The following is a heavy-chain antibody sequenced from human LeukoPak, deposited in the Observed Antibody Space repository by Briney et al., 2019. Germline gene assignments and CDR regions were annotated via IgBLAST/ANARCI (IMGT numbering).Heavy chain of an antibody. Sequence: ETLSLTCTVSGYSISSDYYWGWIRQPPGKGLEWVSAISGSGGSTYYADSVKGRFTISRDNSKNTLYLQMNSLRAEDTAVYYCAKDRPTVVTRRHYFDYWGQGILVTVSS. CDR1: GYSISSDY. CDR3: AKDRPTVVTRRHYFDY. J-gene: IGHJ4*02. V-gene: IGHV3-23*01. CDR2: ISGSGGST. D-gene: IGHD4-23*01.